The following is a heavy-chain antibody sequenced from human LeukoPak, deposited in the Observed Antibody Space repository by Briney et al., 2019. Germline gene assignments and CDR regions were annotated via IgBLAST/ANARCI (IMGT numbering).Heavy chain of an antibody. CDR2: IYYSGST. V-gene: IGHV4-59*01. CDR3: ARGTRTQGARYDYVWGSYRYYFDY. D-gene: IGHD3-16*02. J-gene: IGHJ4*02. Sequence: PSETLSHTCTVSGGSISSYYWSWMRPPPGKGVEWIGYIYYSGSTNYNPSLKSRVTISVDTSKNQFSLKLSSVTAADTAVYYCARGTRTQGARYDYVWGSYRYYFDYWGQGTLVSVSS. CDR1: GGSISSYY.